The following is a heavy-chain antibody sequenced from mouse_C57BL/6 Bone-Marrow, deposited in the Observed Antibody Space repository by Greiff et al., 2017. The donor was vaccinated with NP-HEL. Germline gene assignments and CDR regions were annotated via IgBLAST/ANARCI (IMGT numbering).Heavy chain of an antibody. CDR1: GYTFTNYW. CDR2: IYPGGGYT. D-gene: IGHD2-10*02. Sequence: VQLQQSGAELVRPGTSVKMSCKASGYTFTNYWIGWAKQRPGHGLEWIGDIYPGGGYTNYNEKFKGKATLTADKSSSTAYMQFSSLTSEDSAIYYCAREYGYGNYVDYWGQGTTLTVSS. V-gene: IGHV1-63*01. CDR3: AREYGYGNYVDY. J-gene: IGHJ2*01.